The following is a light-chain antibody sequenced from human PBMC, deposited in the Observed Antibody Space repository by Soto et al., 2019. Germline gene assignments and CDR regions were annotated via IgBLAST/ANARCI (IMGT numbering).Light chain of an antibody. CDR2: KAS. J-gene: IGKJ1*01. V-gene: IGKV1-5*03. CDR1: QTISSW. Sequence: DIQMTQSPSTLSGSVGDRVTITCRASQTISSWLAWYQQKPGKAPKLLIYKASTLKSGVPSRFSGSGSGTEFTLTISSLQPDDFATYDCQHYNSYSEAFGQGTKVEPK. CDR3: QHYNSYSEA.